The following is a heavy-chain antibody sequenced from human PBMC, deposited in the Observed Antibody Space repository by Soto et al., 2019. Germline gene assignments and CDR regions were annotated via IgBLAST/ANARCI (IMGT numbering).Heavy chain of an antibody. V-gene: IGHV4-30-4*01. CDR1: GGSISSGDYY. J-gene: IGHJ5*01. Sequence: SETLSLTCTVSGGSISSGDYYWSWIRQPPGKGLEWIGYIYYSGSTYYNPSLKSRVTISVDTSKNQFSLKLSSVTAADTAVYYWARWVAASFDSWGQGTLVTVSS. CDR3: ARWVAASFDS. CDR2: IYYSGST. D-gene: IGHD2-15*01.